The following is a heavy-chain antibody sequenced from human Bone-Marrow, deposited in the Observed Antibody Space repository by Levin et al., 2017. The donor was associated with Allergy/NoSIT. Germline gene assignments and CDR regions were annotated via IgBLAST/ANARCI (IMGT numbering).Heavy chain of an antibody. V-gene: IGHV3-15*01. D-gene: IGHD2-15*01. CDR3: STEGYCSGGSCAHFDY. J-gene: IGHJ4*02. CDR2: IKSKTDGGTT. Sequence: LSLTCAASGFTFSDAWMSWVRQAPGKGLEWVGLIKSKTDGGTTDFAAPVKGRFTISRDDSKNTLYLQMNSLKTEDTAVYYCSTEGYCSGGSCAHFDYWGQGTLVTVSS. CDR1: GFTFSDAW.